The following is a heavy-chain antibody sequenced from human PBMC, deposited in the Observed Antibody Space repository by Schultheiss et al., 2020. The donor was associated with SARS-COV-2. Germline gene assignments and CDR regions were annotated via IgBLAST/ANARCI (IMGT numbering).Heavy chain of an antibody. Sequence: SETLSLTCAVYGGSFSGYYWSWIRQPPGKGLEWIGEINHSGSTNYNPSLKSRVTISVDTSKNQFSLKLSSVTAADTAVYYCASNEGYSSGWSALTPYGMDVWGQGTTVTVSS. D-gene: IGHD6-19*01. CDR1: GGSFSGYY. CDR3: ASNEGYSSGWSALTPYGMDV. CDR2: INHSGST. J-gene: IGHJ6*02. V-gene: IGHV4-34*01.